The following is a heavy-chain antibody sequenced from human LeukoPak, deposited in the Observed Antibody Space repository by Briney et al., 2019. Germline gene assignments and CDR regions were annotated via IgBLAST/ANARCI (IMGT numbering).Heavy chain of an antibody. CDR3: ASILGYCSSTSCYAFDF. Sequence: PGGSLSLSCAVSGFTLSDYYIGWIRQAPGEGRGWVSYISSSGSTIYYTDSVKGRFTISRDNAKNSLYLQMNSLRAEDTAVYYCASILGYCSSTSCYAFDFWGQGTLVTVSS. V-gene: IGHV3-11*04. J-gene: IGHJ4*02. CDR1: GFTLSDYY. CDR2: ISSSGSTI. D-gene: IGHD2-2*01.